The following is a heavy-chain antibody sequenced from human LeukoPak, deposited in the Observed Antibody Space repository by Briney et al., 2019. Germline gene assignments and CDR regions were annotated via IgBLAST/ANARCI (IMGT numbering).Heavy chain of an antibody. J-gene: IGHJ6*03. CDR2: MNPNTGAT. Sequence: ASVKVSCKAFGYTFTSYDINWVRQATGQGVEWMGWMNPNTGATGYAQKFRGRITMTRDTSLTTAYMELSSPTSEDTALYYCARGPAYSEYGVLGYSHYSMAVWGKGTTVTVS. CDR1: GYTFTSYD. V-gene: IGHV1-8*01. CDR3: ARGPAYSEYGVLGYSHYSMAV. D-gene: IGHD4/OR15-4a*01.